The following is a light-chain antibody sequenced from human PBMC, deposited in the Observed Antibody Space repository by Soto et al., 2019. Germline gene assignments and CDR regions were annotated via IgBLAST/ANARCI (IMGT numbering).Light chain of an antibody. CDR3: PQRSNWPPT. Sequence: EIELTQSPATLSLSPAPRATLPCRARQRVSNHYLALDQQKPGQAPRLLLFGASTKAPGIPAEFRCRWSWTSFPLTIRNLGPESSGVFFFPQRSNWPPTFHGRTKVDIK. J-gene: IGKJ4*01. V-gene: IGKV3-11*01. CDR2: GAS. CDR1: QRVSNH.